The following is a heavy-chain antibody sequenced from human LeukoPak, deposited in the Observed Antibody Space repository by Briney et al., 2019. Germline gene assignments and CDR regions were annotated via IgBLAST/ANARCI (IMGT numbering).Heavy chain of an antibody. V-gene: IGHV1-2*02. CDR1: GYTFTSYD. CDR3: ARTGGHYDFWSGYYTGDWFDP. CDR2: INPNSGGT. Sequence: GASVKVSCKASGYTFTSYDINRVRQATGQGLEWMGWINPNSGGTNYAQKFQGRVTMTRDTSISTAYMELSRLRSDDTAVYYCARTGGHYDFWSGYYTGDWFDPWGQGTLVTVSS. J-gene: IGHJ5*02. D-gene: IGHD3-3*01.